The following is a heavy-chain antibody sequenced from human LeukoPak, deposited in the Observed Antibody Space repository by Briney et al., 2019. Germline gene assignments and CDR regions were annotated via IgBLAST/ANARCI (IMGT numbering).Heavy chain of an antibody. CDR2: ISAYNGNT. CDR1: GYTFTSYG. V-gene: IGHV1-18*01. CDR3: ARVLVSVSRTEAAGIFRIAYFDY. J-gene: IGHJ4*02. Sequence: ASVKVSCKASGYTFTSYGISWVRQAPGQGLEWMGWISAYNGNTNYAQKLQGRVTMTTDTSTSTAYMELRSLRSDDTAVYYCARVLVSVSRTEAAGIFRIAYFDYWGQGTLVTVSS. D-gene: IGHD6-13*01.